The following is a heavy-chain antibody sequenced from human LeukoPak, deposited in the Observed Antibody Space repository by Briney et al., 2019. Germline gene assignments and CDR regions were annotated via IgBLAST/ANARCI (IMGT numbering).Heavy chain of an antibody. CDR2: IIPILGIA. CDR1: GGTFSSYT. Sequence: SVKVSCKASGGTFSSYTISWVRQAPGQGLEWMGRIIPILGIANYAQKFQARVTITADKSTSTAYMELSSLRSEDTAVYYCASASKDYYYYMDVWGKGTTVTVSS. CDR3: ASASKDYYYYMDV. J-gene: IGHJ6*03. V-gene: IGHV1-69*02.